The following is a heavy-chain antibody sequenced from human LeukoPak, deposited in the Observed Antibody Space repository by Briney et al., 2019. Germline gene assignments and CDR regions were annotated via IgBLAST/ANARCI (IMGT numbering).Heavy chain of an antibody. V-gene: IGHV3-30*02. CDR1: GFTFSSYW. Sequence: PGGSLRLSCAASGFTFSSYWMSWVRQAPGKGLEWVAFIRYDGTSKYYADSVKGRFTISRDNSKNTVYLQMNSLRAEDTAVYYCEKETRGSYSDYWGKATLVTVSS. CDR2: IRYDGTSK. J-gene: IGHJ4*02. D-gene: IGHD1-26*01. CDR3: EKETRGSYSDY.